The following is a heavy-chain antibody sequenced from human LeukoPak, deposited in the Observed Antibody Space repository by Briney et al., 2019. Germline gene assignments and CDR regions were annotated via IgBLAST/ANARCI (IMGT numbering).Heavy chain of an antibody. CDR3: ARCPESSGYYYELDS. V-gene: IGHV3-33*01. CDR2: IWYDGSKK. Sequence: PGGSLRLSCAASGFTFINYGMHWVRQAPGKGLEWVAVIWYDGSKKYYADSVKGRFTISRDNSKNTVYLQINSLRAEDTAVYYCARCPESSGYYYELDSWGQGTLVTVSS. D-gene: IGHD3-22*01. J-gene: IGHJ4*02. CDR1: GFTFINYG.